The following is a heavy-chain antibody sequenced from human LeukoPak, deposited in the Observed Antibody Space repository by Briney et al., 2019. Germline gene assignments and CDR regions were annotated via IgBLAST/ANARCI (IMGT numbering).Heavy chain of an antibody. CDR1: GGSVSSGSYY. D-gene: IGHD6-13*01. J-gene: IGHJ4*02. Sequence: PSETLSLTCTVSGGSVSSGSYYWSWIRQPPGKGLEWIGYIYYSGSTNYNPSLKSRVTISVDSSKNQFSLKLTSVTAADTAVYYCARAPGYSSSRYGNWGQGTLVTVSS. V-gene: IGHV4-61*01. CDR2: IYYSGST. CDR3: ARAPGYSSSRYGN.